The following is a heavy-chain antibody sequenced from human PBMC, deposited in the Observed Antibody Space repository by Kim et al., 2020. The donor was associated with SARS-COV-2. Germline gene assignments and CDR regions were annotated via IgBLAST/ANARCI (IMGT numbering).Heavy chain of an antibody. V-gene: IGHV3-48*02. Sequence: GGSLRLSCAASGFTFSSYSMNWVRQAPGKGLEWVSYISSSSSTIYYADSVKGRFTISRDNAKNSLYLQMNSLRDEDTAVYYCARDLGRITMIVVGDNWYFDLWGRGTLVTVSS. D-gene: IGHD3-22*01. CDR1: GFTFSSYS. J-gene: IGHJ2*01. CDR3: ARDLGRITMIVVGDNWYFDL. CDR2: ISSSSSTI.